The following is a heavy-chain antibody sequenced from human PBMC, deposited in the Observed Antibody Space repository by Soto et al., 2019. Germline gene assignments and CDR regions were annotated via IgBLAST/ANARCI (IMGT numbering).Heavy chain of an antibody. D-gene: IGHD2-2*01. V-gene: IGHV1-69*02. CDR3: ARSSLDGMDV. J-gene: IGHJ6*02. CDR2: IIPILGIA. Sequence: QVQLVQSGAEVKKPGSSVKVSCKASGGTFSSYSISWVRQAPGQGLEWMGRIIPILGIANYAQKFGGRVTITADKSTSTAYMELSSLRSEDTAMYYCARSSLDGMDVWGQGTTVTVSS. CDR1: GGTFSSYS.